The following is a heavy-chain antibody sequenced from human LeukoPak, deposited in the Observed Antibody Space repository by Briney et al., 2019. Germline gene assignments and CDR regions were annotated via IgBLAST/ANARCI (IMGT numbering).Heavy chain of an antibody. Sequence: SETLSLTCAVYGGSFSGYYWSWIRQPPGKGLEWIGEINHSGSTNYNPSLKSRVTISVDTSKNQFSLKLSSVTAADTAVYYCARERGSYWRGRFDYWGQGTLVTVSP. CDR2: INHSGST. CDR3: ARERGSYWRGRFDY. D-gene: IGHD1-26*01. J-gene: IGHJ4*02. V-gene: IGHV4-34*01. CDR1: GGSFSGYY.